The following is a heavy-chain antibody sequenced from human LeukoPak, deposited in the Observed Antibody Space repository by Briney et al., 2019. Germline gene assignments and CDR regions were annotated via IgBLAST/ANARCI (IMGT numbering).Heavy chain of an antibody. CDR3: ARDNIYYDSSGYHPILVY. Sequence: GRSLRLSCAASGFTFSSYAMHWVRQAPGKGLEWVAVISYDGSNKYYADSVKGRFSISRDNSKNTLYLQMNSLRAEDTAVYYCARDNIYYDSSGYHPILVYWGQGTLVTVSS. CDR1: GFTFSSYA. CDR2: ISYDGSNK. V-gene: IGHV3-30-3*01. D-gene: IGHD3-22*01. J-gene: IGHJ4*02.